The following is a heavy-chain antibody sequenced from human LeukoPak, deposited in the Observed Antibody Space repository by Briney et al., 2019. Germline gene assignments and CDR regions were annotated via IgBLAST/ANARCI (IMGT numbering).Heavy chain of an antibody. V-gene: IGHV4-38-2*02. Sequence: TSQTLSLTCTVSGGSISSGNYWGWIRQPPGKGLEWIGSIFHTGSTYFNLSLKSRVTISVDTSKNQFSLRLSSVTAADTAVYYCARDSDSSGWPYFDYWGQGTLVTVSS. D-gene: IGHD6-19*01. CDR2: IFHTGST. CDR3: ARDSDSSGWPYFDY. J-gene: IGHJ4*02. CDR1: GGSISSGNY.